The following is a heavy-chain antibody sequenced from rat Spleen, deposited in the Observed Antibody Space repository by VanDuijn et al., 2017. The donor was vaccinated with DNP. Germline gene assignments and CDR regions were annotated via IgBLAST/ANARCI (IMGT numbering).Heavy chain of an antibody. CDR1: AYSITTNY. D-gene: IGHD1-12*02. CDR3: ASYYYDGYYAMDA. Sequence: EVQLQESGPGLVKPSQSLSLTCSVTAYSITTNYWGWIRKFPGNKMEWVGHISYSGSTGYNPSLKSRISITRDTSKNQFFLQLNSVTTEDTATYYCASYYYDGYYAMDAWGQGTSVTVSS. V-gene: IGHV3-1*01. CDR2: ISYSGST. J-gene: IGHJ4*01.